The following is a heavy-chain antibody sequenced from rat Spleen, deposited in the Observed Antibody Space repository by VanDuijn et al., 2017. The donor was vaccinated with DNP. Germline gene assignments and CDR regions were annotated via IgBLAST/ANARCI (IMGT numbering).Heavy chain of an antibody. Sequence: EVQLVESGGDLVQPGRSLKLSCVASGFTFNKYWMTWIRQVPGKGLEWVASISTGGDNAYYRGSVKGRFTNSRDNAKSTLNLQMDSLRSEDTATYFWATSTGAYWGQGTLVTVSS. D-gene: IGHD1-2*01. CDR1: GFTFNKYW. J-gene: IGHJ3*01. V-gene: IGHV5-31*01. CDR2: ISTGGDNA. CDR3: ATSTGAY.